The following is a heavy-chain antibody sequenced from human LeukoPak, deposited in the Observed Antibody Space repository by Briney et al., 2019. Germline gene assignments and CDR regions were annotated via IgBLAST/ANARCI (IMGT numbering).Heavy chain of an antibody. J-gene: IGHJ4*02. D-gene: IGHD6-13*01. Sequence: PSGTLSLTCAVSGDSFSSNNWWGWVRQPPGKGLEWIGQIYHSGTTDYNPSLRGRVTISVDKSKKQFSLQLSSATAADTAVYYCARDSQSREFDYWGQGTMVTVSS. CDR1: GDSFSSNNW. V-gene: IGHV4-4*02. CDR3: ARDSQSREFDY. CDR2: IYHSGTT.